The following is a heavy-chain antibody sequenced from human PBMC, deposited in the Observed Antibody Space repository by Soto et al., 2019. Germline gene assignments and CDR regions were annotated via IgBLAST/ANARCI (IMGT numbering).Heavy chain of an antibody. CDR2: ISWNSGSI. J-gene: IGHJ4*02. V-gene: IGHV3-9*01. Sequence: GGSLRLSCAASGFTFDDYAMHWVRQAPGKGLEWVSGISWNSGSIGYADSVRGRFTISRDNAKNSLYLQMNSLRAEDTALYYCAKEESPRYDFWSGYTFDYWGQGTLVTVFS. D-gene: IGHD3-3*01. CDR1: GFTFDDYA. CDR3: AKEESPRYDFWSGYTFDY.